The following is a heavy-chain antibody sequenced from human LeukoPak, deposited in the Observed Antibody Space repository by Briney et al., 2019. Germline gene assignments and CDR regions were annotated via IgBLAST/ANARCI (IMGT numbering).Heavy chain of an antibody. CDR1: GFTFSHYW. CDR2: IKHGGSAK. V-gene: IGHV3-7*01. J-gene: IGHJ4*02. D-gene: IGHD6-25*01. Sequence: PGGSLRLSCAASGFTFSHYWMSWVRQAPGKGLEWVANIKHGGSAKYYVDSVKGRFTISRDNAKNSLFLQMNSLRAEDTSVYYCARDTARGDFDYWGQGTLVTVSS. CDR3: ARDTARGDFDY.